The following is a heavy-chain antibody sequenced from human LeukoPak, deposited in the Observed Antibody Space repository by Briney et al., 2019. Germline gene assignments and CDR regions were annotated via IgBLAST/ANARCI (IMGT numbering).Heavy chain of an antibody. V-gene: IGHV3-9*01. Sequence: PGGSLRLSCAASGFTFDDYAMHWVRQAPGKGLEWVSGISWNSGSIGYADSVKGGFTISRDNAKNSLYLQMNSLRAEDTALYYCAKGGYSYDPYYFDYWGQGTLVTVSS. J-gene: IGHJ4*02. CDR3: AKGGYSYDPYYFDY. CDR2: ISWNSGSI. D-gene: IGHD5-18*01. CDR1: GFTFDDYA.